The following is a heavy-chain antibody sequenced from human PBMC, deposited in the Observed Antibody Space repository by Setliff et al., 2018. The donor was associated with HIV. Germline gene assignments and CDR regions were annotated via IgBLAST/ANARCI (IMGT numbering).Heavy chain of an antibody. D-gene: IGHD3-22*01. CDR1: GGSFSGYY. CDR2: IYTSGTT. J-gene: IGHJ6*03. CDR3: ARSNYYDSSGYNTPFDYYYYMDV. Sequence: PTETLSLTCAVYGGSFSGYYWTWIRQSPGKGLEWIGHIYTSGTTNYNPSLRSRLTISVDTSKNQFSLKLNSVTAAHTAVYYCARSNYYDSSGYNTPFDYYYYMDVWGKGTTVTVSS. V-gene: IGHV4-4*08.